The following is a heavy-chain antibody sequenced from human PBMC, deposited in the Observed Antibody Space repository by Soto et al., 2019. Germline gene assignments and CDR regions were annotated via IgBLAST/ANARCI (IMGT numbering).Heavy chain of an antibody. CDR1: GGSISSGDYF. CDR2: ISYSGGT. Sequence: SETLSLTCTVSGGSISSGDYFWGWVRQYPGKGLEWIAYISYSGGTYYNPSLKSRVSSSIDTSRKQFSLKVTSVTAADTAVYYCARLDEALDYWGQGTLVTISS. V-gene: IGHV4-31*03. CDR3: ARLDEALDY. J-gene: IGHJ4*02.